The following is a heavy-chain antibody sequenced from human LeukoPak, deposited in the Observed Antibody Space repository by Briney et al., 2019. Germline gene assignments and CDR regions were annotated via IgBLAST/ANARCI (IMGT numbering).Heavy chain of an antibody. Sequence: TRSETLSLTCAVYGGSFSGYYWSWIRQPPGKGLEWIGEINHSGSTNYNPSLKSRVTISVDTSKNQFSLKLSSVTAADTAVYYCARHFCDYVWGSYRVACYFDYWGQGTLVTVSS. CDR2: INHSGST. CDR1: GGSFSGYY. J-gene: IGHJ4*02. CDR3: ARHFCDYVWGSYRVACYFDY. D-gene: IGHD3-16*02. V-gene: IGHV4-34*01.